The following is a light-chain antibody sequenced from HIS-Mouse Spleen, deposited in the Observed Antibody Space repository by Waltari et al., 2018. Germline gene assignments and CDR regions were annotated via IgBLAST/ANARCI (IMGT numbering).Light chain of an antibody. Sequence: SYELTQPPSVSVSPGQTARITCSGDALPKKYAYWYQQKSGQAPGLVIYEDSKRPPGIPERFSGSSSGTMATLTIGGAQVEDEADYYCYSTDSSGNHRVFGGGTKLTVL. V-gene: IGLV3-10*01. CDR1: ALPKKY. CDR3: YSTDSSGNHRV. CDR2: EDS. J-gene: IGLJ2*01.